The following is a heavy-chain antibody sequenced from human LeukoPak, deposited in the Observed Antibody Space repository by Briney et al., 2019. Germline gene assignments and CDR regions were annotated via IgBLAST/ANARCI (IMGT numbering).Heavy chain of an antibody. V-gene: IGHV3-30*18. CDR1: GFTFSSYG. Sequence: PGGSLRLSCAASGFTFSSYGMHWVRQAPGKGLEWVAVISYDGSNKYYADSVKCRFTISRDNSKNTLYLQMNSLRAEDTAVYYCAKEVARFGELTNWFDPWGQGTLVTVSS. J-gene: IGHJ5*02. D-gene: IGHD3-10*01. CDR2: ISYDGSNK. CDR3: AKEVARFGELTNWFDP.